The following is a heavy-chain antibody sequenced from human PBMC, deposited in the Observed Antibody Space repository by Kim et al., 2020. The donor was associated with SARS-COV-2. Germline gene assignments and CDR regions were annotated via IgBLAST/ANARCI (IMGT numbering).Heavy chain of an antibody. J-gene: IGHJ4*02. CDR2: INAGSGNT. Sequence: ASVKVSCKTSGYTFTTYSIHWMRQAPGQSLEWMGWINAGSGNTEYSQKFQGRITITRDTSASTDSMELSSLRSEDTAIYYCARGSGAAAGKSLDYWGQGTRVTVSS. D-gene: IGHD7-27*01. CDR3: ARGSGAAAGKSLDY. CDR1: GYTFTTYS. V-gene: IGHV1-3*01.